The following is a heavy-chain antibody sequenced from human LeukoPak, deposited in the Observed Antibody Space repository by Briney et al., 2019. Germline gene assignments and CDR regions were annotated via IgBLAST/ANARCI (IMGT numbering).Heavy chain of an antibody. J-gene: IGHJ4*02. CDR3: ARGSDCGGDCYSRPFDY. Sequence: SETLSPTCAVYGGSFSGYYWSWIRQPPGKGLEWIGEINHSGSTNYNPSLKSRVTISVDTSKNQFSLKLSSVTAADTAVYYCARGSDCGGDCYSRPFDYWGQGTLVTVSS. V-gene: IGHV4-34*01. CDR1: GGSFSGYY. CDR2: INHSGST. D-gene: IGHD2-21*02.